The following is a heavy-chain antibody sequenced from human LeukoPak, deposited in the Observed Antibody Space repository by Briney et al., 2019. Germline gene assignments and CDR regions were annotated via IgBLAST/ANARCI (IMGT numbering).Heavy chain of an antibody. CDR2: IYYRGST. V-gene: IGHV4-59*01. J-gene: IGHJ4*02. Sequence: PSETLSLTCTVSGGSISSYYWNWIRQPPGKGLEWIGYIYYRGSTNYNPSLKSRVTISVDTSKNQFSLKLSSAIATDTAMYYCARGDDYKSTLFDYWGQGTLVTVSS. CDR3: ARGDDYKSTLFDY. CDR1: GGSISSYY. D-gene: IGHD5-12*01.